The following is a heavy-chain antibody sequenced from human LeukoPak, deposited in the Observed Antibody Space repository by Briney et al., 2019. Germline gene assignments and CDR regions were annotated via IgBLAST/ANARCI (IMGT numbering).Heavy chain of an antibody. V-gene: IGHV3-11*01. CDR3: ARASSGYSSSWYVDY. CDR1: VFTFSDYY. J-gene: IGHJ4*02. CDR2: ISSSGSTI. D-gene: IGHD6-13*01. Sequence: GGSLRLSCAASVFTFSDYYMSLIRQAPGKGLEWVSYISSSGSTIYYADSVKGRFTISRDNAKNSLYLQMNSLRAEDTAVYYCARASSGYSSSWYVDYWGQGTLVTVSS.